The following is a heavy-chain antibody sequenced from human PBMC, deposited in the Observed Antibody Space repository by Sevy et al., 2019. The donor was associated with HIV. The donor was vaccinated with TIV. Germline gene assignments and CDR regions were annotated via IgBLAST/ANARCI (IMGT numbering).Heavy chain of an antibody. CDR1: GFTFRNYW. Sequence: GGCLRLSCAASGFTFRNYWMHWVRQAPGKGLVWLARINSDGSSTAVADSVKGRFTLSRDNARNKLYLQMNNLRAEDTRVYVRARDYDDFWSGYYVLGYWGQGTLVTVSS. V-gene: IGHV3-74*01. D-gene: IGHD3-3*01. J-gene: IGHJ4*02. CDR3: ARDYDDFWSGYYVLGY. CDR2: INSDGSST.